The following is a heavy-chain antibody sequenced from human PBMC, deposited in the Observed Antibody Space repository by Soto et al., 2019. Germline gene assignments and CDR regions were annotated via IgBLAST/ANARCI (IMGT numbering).Heavy chain of an antibody. J-gene: IGHJ4*02. CDR2: ISGGGGST. Sequence: EVQVLESGGGLVQPVGSLRLSCAASGFTFSNYAMSWVRQAPGKGLEWVSGISGGGGSTYYADSVKGRFAISRDNSKNTLHLQMNSLRAEDTAIYYCAKGIYYDFWSGLSPKYYFDYWGQGTLVTVSS. CDR1: GFTFSNYA. CDR3: AKGIYYDFWSGLSPKYYFDY. V-gene: IGHV3-23*01. D-gene: IGHD3-3*01.